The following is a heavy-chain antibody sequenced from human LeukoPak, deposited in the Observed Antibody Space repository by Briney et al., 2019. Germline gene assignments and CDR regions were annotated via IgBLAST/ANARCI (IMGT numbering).Heavy chain of an antibody. CDR1: GYTFTSYG. D-gene: IGHD3-10*01. J-gene: IGHJ4*02. Sequence: GASVKVSCKASGYTFTSYGITWGRQPPGQGLEWMGWISGYNGNTNYAQKLQGRVTMTTDTSTSTAYMELRSLRSDDTAVYYCARWPPVGTFAHYFDYWGQGTLVTVSS. V-gene: IGHV1-18*01. CDR2: ISGYNGNT. CDR3: ARWPPVGTFAHYFDY.